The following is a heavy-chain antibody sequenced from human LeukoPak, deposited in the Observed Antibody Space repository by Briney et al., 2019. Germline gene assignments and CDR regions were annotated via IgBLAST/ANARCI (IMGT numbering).Heavy chain of an antibody. Sequence: GASLQISCKGSGYGFTNTWIAWVRPMPGKGREWMGSIFPADSDTRNSPSFRGQVTISADKSTSTAYLQWSSLKASDTAIYYCARVGYSSYGMDVWGKGTTVTVSS. D-gene: IGHD3-22*01. V-gene: IGHV5-51*01. CDR1: GYGFTNTW. CDR2: IFPADSDT. CDR3: ARVGYSSYGMDV. J-gene: IGHJ6*03.